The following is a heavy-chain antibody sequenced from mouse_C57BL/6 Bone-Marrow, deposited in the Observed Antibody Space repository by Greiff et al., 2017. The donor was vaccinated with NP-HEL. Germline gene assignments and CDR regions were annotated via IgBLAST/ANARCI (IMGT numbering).Heavy chain of an antibody. D-gene: IGHD1-1*01. CDR1: GYAFSSSW. CDR2: IYPGDGDT. Sequence: VQLQQSGPELVKPGASVKISCKASGYAFSSSWMNWVKQRPGKGLEWIGRIYPGDGDTNYNGKFKGKATLTADKSSSTAYMQLSSLTSEDSAVDFCAPYYLYAMDYWGQGTSVTVSS. CDR3: APYYLYAMDY. J-gene: IGHJ4*01. V-gene: IGHV1-82*01.